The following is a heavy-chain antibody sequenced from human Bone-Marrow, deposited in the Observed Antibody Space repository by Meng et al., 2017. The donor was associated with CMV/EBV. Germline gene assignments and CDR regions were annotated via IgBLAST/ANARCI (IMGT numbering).Heavy chain of an antibody. D-gene: IGHD7-27*01. J-gene: IGHJ6*02. V-gene: IGHV3-38-3*01. CDR2: ISGGST. Sequence: GESLKISCAASGFTVSSNEMSWVRQAPGKGLEWVSSISGGSTYYADSRKGRFTISRDNSKNTLHLQMNSLRAEDTAVYYCARETAGDVGSMDVWGQGTTVTVSS. CDR1: GFTVSSNE. CDR3: ARETAGDVGSMDV.